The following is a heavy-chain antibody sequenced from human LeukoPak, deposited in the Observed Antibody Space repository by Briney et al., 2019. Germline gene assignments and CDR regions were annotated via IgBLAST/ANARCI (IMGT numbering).Heavy chain of an antibody. Sequence: SETLSLTCAVYGGSFSGYYWSWIRQPPGKGLEWIGYIYYSGSTNYNPSLKSRVTISVDTSKNQFSLKLSSVTAADTAVYYCARAVVGMVTSYYYMDVWGKGTTVTVSS. CDR2: IYYSGST. J-gene: IGHJ6*03. CDR3: ARAVVGMVTSYYYMDV. CDR1: GGSFSGYY. D-gene: IGHD5-18*01. V-gene: IGHV4-59*01.